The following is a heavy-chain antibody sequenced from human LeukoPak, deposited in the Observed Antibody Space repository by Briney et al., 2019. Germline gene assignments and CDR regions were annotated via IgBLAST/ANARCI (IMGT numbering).Heavy chain of an antibody. Sequence: SETLSLTCTVSGGSISSYYWSWIRQPPGKGLEWIGYIYYSGSTNYNPSLKSRVTISVDTSQNQFSLKLSSVTAADTAVYYCARGSEYSSSSGIGYWGQGTLVTVSS. CDR2: IYYSGST. D-gene: IGHD6-6*01. V-gene: IGHV4-59*01. J-gene: IGHJ4*02. CDR1: GGSISSYY. CDR3: ARGSEYSSSSGIGY.